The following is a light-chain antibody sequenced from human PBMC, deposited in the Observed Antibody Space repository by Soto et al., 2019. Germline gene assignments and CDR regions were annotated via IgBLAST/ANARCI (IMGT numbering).Light chain of an antibody. J-gene: IGKJ5*01. Sequence: DIQMTQSPSSLSASVGDTVTITCQASQDISNYLNWYQQKLGKAPKLLIYDASNLETGVQSRFSGSGSGTDSTFTIRSLQPEDIATYYCQQYSHLITXGQGTRLEIK. CDR2: DAS. CDR3: QQYSHLIT. V-gene: IGKV1-33*01. CDR1: QDISNY.